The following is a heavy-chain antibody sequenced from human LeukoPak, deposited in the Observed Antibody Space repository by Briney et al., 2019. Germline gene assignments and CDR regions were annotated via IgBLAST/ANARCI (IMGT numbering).Heavy chain of an antibody. CDR2: ISSSGSTI. D-gene: IGHD6-6*01. CDR1: GFTFSDYY. Sequence: GGSLRLSCAASGFTFSDYYMSWIRQAPGKGLEWVSYISSSGSTIYYADSVKGRFTISRDNAKNSLYLQMNSLRAEDTAVYYCARVSYSGLYYYYYYMDVWGKGTTVTVSS. J-gene: IGHJ6*03. V-gene: IGHV3-11*04. CDR3: ARVSYSGLYYYYYYMDV.